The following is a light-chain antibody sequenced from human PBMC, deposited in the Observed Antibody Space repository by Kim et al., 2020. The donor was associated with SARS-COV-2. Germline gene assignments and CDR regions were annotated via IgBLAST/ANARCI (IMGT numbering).Light chain of an antibody. CDR1: QDIANS. CDR3: QKYNSAPWT. J-gene: IGKJ1*01. V-gene: IGKV1-27*01. CDR2: AAS. Sequence: ASVGDGVTITCRASQDIANSLAWYQQKPGKVPKLLIYAASTLQSGVPSRFSGSGSGTEFTLTIGSLQTEDVATYYCQKYNSAPWTFGPGTKVDIK.